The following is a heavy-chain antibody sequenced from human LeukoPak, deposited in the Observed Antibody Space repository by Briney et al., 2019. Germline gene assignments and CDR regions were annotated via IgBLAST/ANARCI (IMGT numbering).Heavy chain of an antibody. V-gene: IGHV3-23*01. CDR3: AKAGRRYYDSSGSITIDY. CDR1: GFTFSSYA. Sequence: RTGGSLRLSCAASGFTFSSYAMSWVRQAPGKGLEWVSAISGSGGSTYYADSVKGRFTISRDNSKSTLYLQMNSLRAEDTAVYYCAKAGRRYYDSSGSITIDYWGQGTLVTVSS. CDR2: ISGSGGST. D-gene: IGHD3-22*01. J-gene: IGHJ4*02.